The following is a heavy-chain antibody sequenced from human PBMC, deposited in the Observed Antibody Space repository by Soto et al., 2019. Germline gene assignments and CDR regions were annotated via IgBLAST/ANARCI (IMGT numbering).Heavy chain of an antibody. CDR1: GGSISSGGYY. CDR3: AREVYGDYFDY. J-gene: IGHJ4*02. CDR2: IYYSGST. D-gene: IGHD4-17*01. V-gene: IGHV4-31*03. Sequence: QVQLQESGPGLVKPSQTLSLTCTVSGGSISSGGYYWSWIRQHPGKGLEWIGYIYYSGSTYYNRPLKSRVTISVDTSKNQFSLKLSTVPAADTAVYYCAREVYGDYFDYWGQGTLVTVSS.